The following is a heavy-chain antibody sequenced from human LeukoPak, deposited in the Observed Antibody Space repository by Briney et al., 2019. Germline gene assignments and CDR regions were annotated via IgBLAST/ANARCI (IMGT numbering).Heavy chain of an antibody. J-gene: IGHJ5*02. CDR1: GFSFSNYA. CDR3: ARALFGSSYHHYNRWFDP. V-gene: IGHV3-30*04. CDR2: ISYDGSGQ. Sequence: GRSLRLSCAASGFSFSNYAMHWVRQAPGKGLEWVAVISYDGSGQYYVDSVKGRFTISRDNSKNTLYLQMNSLRAEDTAVYYCARALFGSSYHHYNRWFDPWGQGTLVTVSS. D-gene: IGHD2-15*01.